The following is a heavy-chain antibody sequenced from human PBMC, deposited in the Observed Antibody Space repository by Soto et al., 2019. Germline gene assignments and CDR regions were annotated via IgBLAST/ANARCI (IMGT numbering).Heavy chain of an antibody. CDR2: INPSGGST. CDR3: AREMVRVSYYYYGMDV. J-gene: IGHJ6*02. V-gene: IGHV1-46*01. Sequence: GASVKVSCKASGYTFTSYYMHWVRQAPGQGLEWMGIINPSGGSTSYAQKFQGRVTMTRDTSTGTVYMELSSLRSEDTAVYYCAREMVRVSYYYYGMDVWGQGTTVTVSS. CDR1: GYTFTSYY. D-gene: IGHD3-10*01.